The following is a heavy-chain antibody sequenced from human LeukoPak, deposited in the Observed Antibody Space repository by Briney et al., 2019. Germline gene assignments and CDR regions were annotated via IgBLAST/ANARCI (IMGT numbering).Heavy chain of an antibody. J-gene: IGHJ3*02. CDR2: ISSSSSHI. D-gene: IGHD5-18*01. V-gene: IGHV3-21*01. CDR3: ARVVDTAMVTAPHAFDI. Sequence: PGGSLRLSCAASGFTFSSYSMNWVRQAPGKGLEWVSSISSSSSHIYYADSVKGRFTISRDNSKNTLYLQMNSLRAEDTAVYYCARVVDTAMVTAPHAFDIWGQGTMVTVSS. CDR1: GFTFSSYS.